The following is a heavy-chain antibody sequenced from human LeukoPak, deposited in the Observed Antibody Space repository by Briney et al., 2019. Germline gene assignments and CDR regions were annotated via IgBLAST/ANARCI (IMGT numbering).Heavy chain of an antibody. CDR1: GFTFSSYW. D-gene: IGHD1-26*01. CDR2: IYHSWGT. CDR3: ARELHSGSYNFDY. V-gene: IGHV4-38-2*02. Sequence: LRLSCAASGFTFSSYWMSWVRQAPGKGLEWIGSIYHSWGTYYNSSLKSRVTISVDTSKNQFSLKLSSVTATDTAVYYCARELHSGSYNFDYWGQGTQVTVSS. J-gene: IGHJ4*02.